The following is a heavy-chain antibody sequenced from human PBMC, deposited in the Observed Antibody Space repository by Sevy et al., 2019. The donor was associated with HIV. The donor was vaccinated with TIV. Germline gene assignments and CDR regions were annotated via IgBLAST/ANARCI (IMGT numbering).Heavy chain of an antibody. CDR2: MNPNTGNT. J-gene: IGHJ5*02. Sequence: ASVKVSCKASGYTFTSYDINWVRQATGQGLEWMGWMNPNTGNTGYAQKFQGRVTMTRDTSTSTAYMELRSLRPDDTAIYYCTRVRALNYYDTSVSMEYNWFDPWGQGTLVTVSS. V-gene: IGHV1-8*02. D-gene: IGHD3-22*01. CDR1: GYTFTSYD. CDR3: TRVRALNYYDTSVSMEYNWFDP.